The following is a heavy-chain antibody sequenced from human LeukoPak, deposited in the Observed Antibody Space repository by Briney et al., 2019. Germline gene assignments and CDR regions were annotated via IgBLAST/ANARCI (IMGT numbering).Heavy chain of an antibody. CDR3: ASGGFYDFWSGYYTPFDY. J-gene: IGHJ4*02. CDR2: ISYDGNNK. Sequence: PGGSLRLSCAASGFTFNTYGMHWVRQAPGKGLEWVAVISYDGNNKYSADSVKGRFTISRDNSKNTLYLQMNSLRVEDTAMYYCASGGFYDFWSGYYTPFDYWGQGTLVTVSS. CDR1: GFTFNTYG. V-gene: IGHV3-30*03. D-gene: IGHD3-3*01.